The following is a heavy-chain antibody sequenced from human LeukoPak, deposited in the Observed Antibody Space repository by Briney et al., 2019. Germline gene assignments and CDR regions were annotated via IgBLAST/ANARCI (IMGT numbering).Heavy chain of an antibody. CDR3: ARDLGDSVTTYGMDV. J-gene: IGHJ6*02. CDR1: GYTFTAYY. D-gene: IGHD4-17*01. V-gene: IGHV1-2*02. CDR2: INPNSGGT. Sequence: ASVTVSFKASGYTFTAYYMHWVRQAPGQGLEWMGWINPNSGGTNYAQKFQGRVTMTRDTSISTAYMELSRLRSDDTAAYYCARDLGDSVTTYGMDVWGQGTTVTVSS.